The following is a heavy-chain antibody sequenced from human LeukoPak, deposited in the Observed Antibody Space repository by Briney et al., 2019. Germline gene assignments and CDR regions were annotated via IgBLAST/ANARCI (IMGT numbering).Heavy chain of an antibody. D-gene: IGHD3-22*01. CDR1: GGYISSSSYY. V-gene: IGHV4-39*01. Sequence: SETLSLTCTVSGGYISSSSYYWGWMRQPPGKGLEWIGSIYYSGSTYYNPSLKSRVTISVDTSKNQFSLNLSSVTAADTAVYYCARLYYDSSGYYQICYFDYWGQGTLVTVSS. CDR2: IYYSGST. CDR3: ARLYYDSSGYYQICYFDY. J-gene: IGHJ4*02.